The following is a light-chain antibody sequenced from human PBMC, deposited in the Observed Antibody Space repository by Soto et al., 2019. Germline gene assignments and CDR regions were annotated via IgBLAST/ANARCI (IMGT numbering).Light chain of an antibody. CDR3: QQRYNWPPLT. CDR2: DAS. J-gene: IGKJ4*01. Sequence: IVLTQSPATLSLSPGERATLSCRASQSVSNYIVWYQQKPGQAPRLLIYDASIRATGIPARFSGSGSGTDFTLTIISLEPEDSAVYYCQQRYNWPPLTFGGGTTEEIK. V-gene: IGKV3-11*01. CDR1: QSVSNY.